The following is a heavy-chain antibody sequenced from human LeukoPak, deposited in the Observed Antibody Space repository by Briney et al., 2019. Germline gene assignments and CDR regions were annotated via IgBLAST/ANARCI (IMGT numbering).Heavy chain of an antibody. CDR2: ISSSSSTI. J-gene: IGHJ6*02. D-gene: IGHD6-13*01. CDR3: ARVVSSSSYYYYYYGMDV. V-gene: IGHV3-48*01. Sequence: GGSLRLSCAASGFTFSSYSVNWVRQAPGKGLEWVSYISSSSSTIYYADSVKGRFTISRDNAKNSLYLQMNSLRAEDTAVYYCARVVSSSSYYYYYYGMDVWGQGTTVTVSS. CDR1: GFTFSSYS.